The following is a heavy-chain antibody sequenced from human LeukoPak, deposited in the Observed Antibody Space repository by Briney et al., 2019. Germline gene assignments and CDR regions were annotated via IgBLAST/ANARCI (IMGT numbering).Heavy chain of an antibody. CDR2: ISPYNDYT. V-gene: IGHV1-18*04. J-gene: IGHJ3*02. Sequence: ASVKVSCKSSGYTFDSYGIRWVRQAPGQGLEWMGWISPYNDYTNYAQKFQGRVTMTTDTSTSTAYMELRSLRSDDTAVYYCGRWYCSSTSCYAGPFDIWGQGTMVTVSS. CDR3: GRWYCSSTSCYAGPFDI. CDR1: GYTFDSYG. D-gene: IGHD2-2*01.